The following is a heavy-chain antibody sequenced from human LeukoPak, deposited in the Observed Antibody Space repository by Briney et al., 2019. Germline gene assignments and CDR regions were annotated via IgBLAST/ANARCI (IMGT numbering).Heavy chain of an antibody. CDR1: GFTFSSYS. D-gene: IGHD3-16*01. J-gene: IGHJ4*02. CDR2: ISSSSSYI. CDR3: AREGGGYVWGTKI. V-gene: IGHV3-21*01. Sequence: GGSLRLSCAASGFTFSSYSMNWVRQAPGKGLAWVSSISSSSSYIYYADSVKGRFTISRDNAKNPLYLQMNSLRAEDTAVYYCAREGGGYVWGTKIWGEGTMVSVSS.